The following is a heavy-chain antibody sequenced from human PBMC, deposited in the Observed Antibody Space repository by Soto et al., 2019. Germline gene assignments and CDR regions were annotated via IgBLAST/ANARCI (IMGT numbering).Heavy chain of an antibody. J-gene: IGHJ1*01. CDR1: GGSFSGYY. D-gene: IGHD6-6*01. CDR2: INHSGST. CDR3: ARLDRRNGAWYNSSSFPGDYFQH. Sequence: PSETLSLTCAVYGGSFSGYYWSWIRQPPGKGLEWIGEINHSGSTNYNPSLKSRVTISVDTSKNQFSLKLRSVTAADTAVYYYARLDRRNGAWYNSSSFPGDYFQHSSQGTLDIVSA. V-gene: IGHV4-34*01.